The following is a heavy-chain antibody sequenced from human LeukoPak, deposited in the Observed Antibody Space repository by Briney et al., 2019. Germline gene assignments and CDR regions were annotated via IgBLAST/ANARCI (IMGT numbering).Heavy chain of an antibody. V-gene: IGHV3-23*01. J-gene: IGHJ4*02. CDR1: GFSFSSYA. CDR2: ISGSGGTT. Sequence: GGSLRLSCAASGFSFSSYALAWVRQTPGESLEWVSGISGSGGTTDYADSVKGRFTISIDNSKNPLYLQMNSLSAEDTAVYYCAKPGWLLTSAADYWGQGAQVTVSS. D-gene: IGHD2-21*02. CDR3: AKPGWLLTSAADY.